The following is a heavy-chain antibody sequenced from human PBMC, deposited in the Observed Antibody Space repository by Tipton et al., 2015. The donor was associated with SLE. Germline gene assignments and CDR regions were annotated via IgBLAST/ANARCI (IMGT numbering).Heavy chain of an antibody. Sequence: TLSLTCTVSGDSIRSGSYYWSWIRQPPGKGLEWIGYIYHSGITHYNPSLKSRVSISVDKSKNQFSLRLNSVTAADTAIYYCARISENSRFFDHWGQGTLVTVSS. CDR2: IYHSGIT. D-gene: IGHD6-6*01. J-gene: IGHJ4*02. V-gene: IGHV4-61*01. CDR3: ARISENSRFFDH. CDR1: GDSIRSGSYY.